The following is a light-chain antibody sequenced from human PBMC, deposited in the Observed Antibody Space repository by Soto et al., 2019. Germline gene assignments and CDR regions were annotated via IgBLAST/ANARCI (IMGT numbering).Light chain of an antibody. V-gene: IGKV1-33*01. CDR1: QNINNY. CDR2: DAS. Sequence: DIQMTQSHFSLSASVGDRVTSXXQASQNINNYLNWYQQKPRRAPQLRIYDASNLEAGVPSRFRGSGSGTDFTFTISRLQPEDIATYYCQQYENIPTFGQGTRLEIK. CDR3: QQYENIPT. J-gene: IGKJ5*01.